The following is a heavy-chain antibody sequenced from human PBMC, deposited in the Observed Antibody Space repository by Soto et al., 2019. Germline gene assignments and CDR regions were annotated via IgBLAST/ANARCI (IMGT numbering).Heavy chain of an antibody. D-gene: IGHD5-12*01. CDR3: ARAEMATIDY. Sequence: SETLSLTCTVSGSSISSGDYYWSWIRQPPGKGLEWIGYIYYSGSTYYNPSLKSRVTISVDTSKNQFSLKLSSVTAADTAVYYCARAEMATIDYWGQGTLVTVSS. CDR2: IYYSGST. V-gene: IGHV4-30-4*01. J-gene: IGHJ4*02. CDR1: GSSISSGDYY.